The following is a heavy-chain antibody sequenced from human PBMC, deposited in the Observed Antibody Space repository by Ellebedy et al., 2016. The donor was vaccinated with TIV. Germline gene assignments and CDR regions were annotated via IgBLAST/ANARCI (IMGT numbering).Heavy chain of an antibody. V-gene: IGHV1-2*02. J-gene: IGHJ4*02. CDR1: GYTFTGYY. D-gene: IGHD6-6*01. CDR2: INPNSGGP. CDR3: ARVAARSFVRAFDY. Sequence: ASVKVSCKASGYTFTGYYMHWVRQAPGQGLEWMGWINPNSGGPNYAQKFQGRVTMTRDTSISTAYMELSRLRSDDTAVYYCARVAARSFVRAFDYWGQGTLVTVSS.